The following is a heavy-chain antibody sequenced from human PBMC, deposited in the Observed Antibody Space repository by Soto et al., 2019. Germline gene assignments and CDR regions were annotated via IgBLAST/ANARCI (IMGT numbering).Heavy chain of an antibody. Sequence: ASETLSLTCTVSGGSISSGGYYWSWIRQHPGKGLEWIGYIYYSGSTYYNPSLKSRVTISVDTSKNQFSLKLSSVTAADTAVYYCARARIAVAGIPGRYGMDVWGKGTTVTVSS. V-gene: IGHV4-31*03. D-gene: IGHD6-19*01. CDR1: GGSISSGGYY. CDR3: ARARIAVAGIPGRYGMDV. J-gene: IGHJ6*04. CDR2: IYYSGST.